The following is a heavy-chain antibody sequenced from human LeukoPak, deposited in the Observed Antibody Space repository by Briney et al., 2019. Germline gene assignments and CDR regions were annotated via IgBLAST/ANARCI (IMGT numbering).Heavy chain of an antibody. D-gene: IGHD1-26*01. CDR1: GLTFSSHA. CDR2: ITGSGGTT. Sequence: GGSLRLSCVASGLTFSSHAMTWVRQTPGKGLEWVSGITGSGGTTYHADSVKGRFTISRDNSKNTLYLQMNSLRAEDTAVYYCVDNVGAVDYWGQGTLVTVSS. J-gene: IGHJ4*02. V-gene: IGHV3-23*01. CDR3: VDNVGAVDY.